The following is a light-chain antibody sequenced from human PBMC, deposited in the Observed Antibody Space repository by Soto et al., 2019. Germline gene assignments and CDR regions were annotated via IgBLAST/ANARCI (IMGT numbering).Light chain of an antibody. J-gene: IGLJ2*01. CDR2: EGS. Sequence: QSALSQPASVSGSPGQSITISCIGTSSDVGSYDLVSWYQQHPGQAPKLMIYEGSKRPSGVSIRFSGSNSGNTASLTISGLQAEDEADYYCCSYVGISNYAVFGGGTKLTVL. CDR3: CSYVGISNYAV. V-gene: IGLV2-23*01. CDR1: SSDVGSYDL.